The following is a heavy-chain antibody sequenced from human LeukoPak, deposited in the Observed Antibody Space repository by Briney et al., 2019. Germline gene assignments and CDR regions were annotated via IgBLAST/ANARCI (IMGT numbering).Heavy chain of an antibody. V-gene: IGHV3-48*03. Sequence: PGGSLRLSCAASGFTFSSYEMNWIRQFPGKGRKWLSYISSSGGTIYYADSVKGRFTISRDNDKNSLYLQMSSLRGDDSAIYYCAGSQYYHQTNGRAGHWGQGTLVTVSS. CDR2: ISSSGGTI. CDR3: AGSQYYHQTNGRAGH. D-gene: IGHD2-8*01. CDR1: GFTFSSYE. J-gene: IGHJ4*02.